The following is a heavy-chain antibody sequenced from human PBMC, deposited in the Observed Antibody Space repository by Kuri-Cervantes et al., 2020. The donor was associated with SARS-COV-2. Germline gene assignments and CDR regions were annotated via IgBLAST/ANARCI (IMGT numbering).Heavy chain of an antibody. V-gene: IGHV3-21*01. CDR3: ARDPRLADYFDY. CDR1: GFTFSSYS. Sequence: GESLKISCAASGFTFSSYSMNWVRQAPGKGLEWVSSISSSSSYIYYADSAKGRFTISRDNAKNSLYLQMNSLRAEDTAVYYCARDPRLADYFDYWGQGTLVTVSS. D-gene: IGHD6-19*01. CDR2: ISSSSSYI. J-gene: IGHJ4*02.